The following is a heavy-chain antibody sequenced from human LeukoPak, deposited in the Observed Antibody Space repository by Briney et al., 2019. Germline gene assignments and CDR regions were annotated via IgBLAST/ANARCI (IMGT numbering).Heavy chain of an antibody. CDR1: GFALDIYA. J-gene: IGHJ4*02. CDR3: AKGPGSDFWSGSYPFDY. D-gene: IGHD3-3*01. V-gene: IGHV3-23*01. Sequence: PGGSLRLSCAASGFALDIYAMNWVRQAPGKGLEWVSSIHASGYTYLAGSVKGRFTISKDNAKTTLYLEMDSLRAEDTAIYYCAKGPGSDFWSGSYPFDYWGQGALVTVSS. CDR2: IHASGYT.